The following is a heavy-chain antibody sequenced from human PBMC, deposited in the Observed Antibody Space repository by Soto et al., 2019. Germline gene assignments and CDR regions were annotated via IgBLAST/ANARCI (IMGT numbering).Heavy chain of an antibody. CDR2: ISSTSSTI. CDR3: ARDPAAPTGSWP. Sequence: GGSLRLSCAASGFTFSTYSMNWVRQAPGKGLEWVSYISSTSSTIYYADSVKGRFTISRDNAKDSLYLQMNSLRAEDTAVYYCARDPAAPTGSWPRGQGTPVTVSS. CDR1: GFTFSTYS. J-gene: IGHJ5*02. D-gene: IGHD6-13*01. V-gene: IGHV3-48*01.